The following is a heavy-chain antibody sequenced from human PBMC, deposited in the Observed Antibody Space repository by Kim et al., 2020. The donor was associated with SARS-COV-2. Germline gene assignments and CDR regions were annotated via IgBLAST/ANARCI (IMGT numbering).Heavy chain of an antibody. D-gene: IGHD1-26*01. J-gene: IGHJ5*01. CDR3: VRNSGWYDF. CDR1: GFNFARND. Sequence: GGSLRLSCVTSGFNFARNDMTWVRQSPGKGLEWVATSMGDGGYLYHADSVKGRFTMSRDNSESAVYLLMRSLRVEDTATYYCVRNSGWYDFWGQGLLVTVSS. CDR2: SMGDGGYL. V-gene: IGHV3-23*01.